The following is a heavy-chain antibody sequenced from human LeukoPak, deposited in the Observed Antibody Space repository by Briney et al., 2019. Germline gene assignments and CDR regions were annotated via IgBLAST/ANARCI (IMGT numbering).Heavy chain of an antibody. Sequence: PSETLSLTCTVSGDSISSNDYFWGWIRQSPGKGLEWIGSVYYNGATQYSPSLKSRVTMSVDTSKNQFSLKLGSVTAADTAVYYCAGELRSYYSGGAMWGQGTLVTVSS. V-gene: IGHV4-39*07. CDR1: GDSISSNDYF. CDR2: VYYNGAT. CDR3: AGELRSYYSGGAM. D-gene: IGHD2-8*02. J-gene: IGHJ4*02.